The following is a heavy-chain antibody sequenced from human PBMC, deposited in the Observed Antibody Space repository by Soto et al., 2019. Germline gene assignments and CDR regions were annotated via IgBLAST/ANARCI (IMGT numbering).Heavy chain of an antibody. J-gene: IGHJ6*02. V-gene: IGHV1-3*01. Sequence: GASVKVSCKASGYTFTSYAMHWVRQAPGQRLEWMGWINAGNGNTKYSQKFQGRVTITRDTSASTAYMELSSLRSEDTAVYYCARAIVDTAMVTGLLYYHYYYGMDVWGQGTTVTVSS. D-gene: IGHD5-18*01. CDR3: ARAIVDTAMVTGLLYYHYYYGMDV. CDR1: GYTFTSYA. CDR2: INAGNGNT.